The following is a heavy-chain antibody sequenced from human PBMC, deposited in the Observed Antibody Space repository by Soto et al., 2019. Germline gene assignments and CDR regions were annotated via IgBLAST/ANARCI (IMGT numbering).Heavy chain of an antibody. CDR1: GGSVSSGSYY. CDR2: IFYSGTT. J-gene: IGHJ4*02. CDR3: ARYSIPYYYHPSGQDYFDY. D-gene: IGHD3-10*01. Sequence: PSETLSLTCTVSGGSVSSGSYYWRWIRQPPGMGLEWIGYIFYSGTTNYNPSLKSRVTMSLYPSKNQFSLQLSSVTAADTAVYYCARYSIPYYYHPSGQDYFDYWGQRTLVTVSS. V-gene: IGHV4-61*01.